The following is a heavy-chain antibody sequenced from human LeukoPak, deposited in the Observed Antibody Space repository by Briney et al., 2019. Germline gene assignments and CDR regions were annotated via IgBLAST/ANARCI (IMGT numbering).Heavy chain of an antibody. J-gene: IGHJ4*02. D-gene: IGHD2-15*01. CDR3: ARDRRGSSWGYYFDY. CDR2: INWNGGST. CDR1: GFTFDDYG. V-gene: IGHV3-20*04. Sequence: GGSLRLSCAASGFTFDDYGMSWVRRAPGKGLEWVSGINWNGGSTGYADSVKGRFTISRDNAKNSLYLQMNSLRAEDTALYYCARDRRGSSWGYYFDYWGQGTLVTVSS.